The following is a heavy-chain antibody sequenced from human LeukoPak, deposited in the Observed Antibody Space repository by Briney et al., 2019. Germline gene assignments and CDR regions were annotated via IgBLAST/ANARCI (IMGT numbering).Heavy chain of an antibody. CDR1: GGSFSGYY. Sequence: PSETLSLTCAVYGGSFSGYYWSWIRQPPGKGLEWIGEINHSGSTNYNPSLKSRVTISVDTSKNQFSLKLSSVTAADTAVYYCARDVYYYGMDVWDQGTTVTVSS. CDR3: ARDVYYYGMDV. V-gene: IGHV4-34*01. J-gene: IGHJ6*02. CDR2: INHSGST.